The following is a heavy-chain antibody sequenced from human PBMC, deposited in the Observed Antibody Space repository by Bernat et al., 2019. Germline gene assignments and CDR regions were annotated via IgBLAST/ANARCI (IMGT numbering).Heavy chain of an antibody. D-gene: IGHD2-15*01. V-gene: IGHV4-59*01. Sequence: QVQLQESGPGLVKPSETLSLTCTVSGGSISSYYWSWIRQPPGKGLEWIGYIYYSGSTNYNPSLKSRVTISVDTSKNQFSLKLSSVTAADTAVYYCASARGYCSDGSCYPDGPYYFDYWGQGTLVTVSS. J-gene: IGHJ4*02. CDR1: GGSISSYY. CDR3: ASARGYCSDGSCYPDGPYYFDY. CDR2: IYYSGST.